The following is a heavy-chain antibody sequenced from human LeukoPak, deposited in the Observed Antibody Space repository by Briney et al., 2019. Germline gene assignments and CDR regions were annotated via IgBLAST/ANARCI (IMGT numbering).Heavy chain of an antibody. CDR1: GGSISSGDYY. D-gene: IGHD1-26*01. J-gene: IGHJ4*02. CDR3: ARTTRGVFDY. Sequence: SETLSLTXTVSGGSISSGDYYWSWIRQPPGKGLEWIGYIYYSGSTNYNPSLKSRVTISVDTSKNQFSLKLSSVTAADTAVYYCARTTRGVFDYWGQGTLVTVSS. V-gene: IGHV4-61*08. CDR2: IYYSGST.